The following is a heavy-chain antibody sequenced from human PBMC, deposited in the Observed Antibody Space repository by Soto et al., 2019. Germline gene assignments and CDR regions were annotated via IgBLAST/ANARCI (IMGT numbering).Heavy chain of an antibody. CDR2: MNDSVST. Sequence: SETLSLTCAVYGGSFSSYYWGWIRQPPGQGLEWIGEMNDSVSTNYNPSLKSRVTISVDTSKNQFTMKLSPMTAADTAVDYGVRQASRWLLKRRYFDLWGRGTLVTVSS. J-gene: IGHJ2*01. D-gene: IGHD1-26*01. CDR1: GGSFSSYY. V-gene: IGHV4-34*01. CDR3: VRQASRWLLKRRYFDL.